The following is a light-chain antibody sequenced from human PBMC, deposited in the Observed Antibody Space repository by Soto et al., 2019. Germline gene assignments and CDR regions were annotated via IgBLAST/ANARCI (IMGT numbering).Light chain of an antibody. CDR1: QSGSSSY. CDR2: GAS. CDR3: QQYGSSLMYT. V-gene: IGKV3-20*01. J-gene: IGKJ2*01. Sequence: EIVLTQSPGTLSLSPGERATLSCRASQSGSSSYLAWYQQKPGQAPRLLIYGASSRATGIPDRFSGSGSGTDFTLTIIRLEPEDFAVYYCQQYGSSLMYTFGQGTKLEIK.